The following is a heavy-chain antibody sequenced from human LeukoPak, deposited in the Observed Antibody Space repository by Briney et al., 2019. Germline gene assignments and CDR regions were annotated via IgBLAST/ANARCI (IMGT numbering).Heavy chain of an antibody. CDR3: ARGYSGYDYFDY. J-gene: IGHJ4*02. V-gene: IGHV4-59*01. CDR2: IYYSGST. CDR1: GGSISSYY. Sequence: SETLSLTCTVSGGSISSYYWSWIRQPPGKGLERIGYIYYSGSTIYNPSLKSRVTISVDTSKNQFSLKLSSVTAADTAVYYCARGYSGYDYFDYWGQGTLVTVSS. D-gene: IGHD5-12*01.